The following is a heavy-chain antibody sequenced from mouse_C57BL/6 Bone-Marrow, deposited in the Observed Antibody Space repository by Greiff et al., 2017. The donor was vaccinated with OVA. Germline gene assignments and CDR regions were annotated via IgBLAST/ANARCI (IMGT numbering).Heavy chain of an antibody. J-gene: IGHJ1*03. CDR1: GYTFTSYW. D-gene: IGHD2-1*01. Sequence: QVQLQQPGAELVKPGASVKLSCKASGYTFTSYWMHWVKQRPGQGLEWIGMIHPNSGSTNYNEKFKSKATLTVDKSSSTAYMQLSSLTSEDSAVYYCARAVYGKHWYFDVWGTGTTVTVSS. CDR3: ARAVYGKHWYFDV. V-gene: IGHV1-64*01. CDR2: IHPNSGST.